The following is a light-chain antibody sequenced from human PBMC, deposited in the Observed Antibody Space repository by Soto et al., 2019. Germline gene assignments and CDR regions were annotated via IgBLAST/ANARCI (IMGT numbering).Light chain of an antibody. CDR2: DNN. CDR1: SSNIGAGSK. V-gene: IGLV1-40*01. Sequence: QSVLTQPPSVSGAPGQRVTISCTGSSSNIGAGSKVHWYQQVPGTAPKLLIYDNNHRPSGVPVRFSGSTSGTSASLAITGLQAEDEADYYCQSYDNSLSGRVFGGGTQPTVL. CDR3: QSYDNSLSGRV. J-gene: IGLJ2*01.